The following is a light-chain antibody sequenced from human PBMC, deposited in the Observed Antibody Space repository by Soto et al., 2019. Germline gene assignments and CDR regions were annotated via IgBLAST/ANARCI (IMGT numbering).Light chain of an antibody. CDR3: GTWDGSLKTQI. V-gene: IGLV1-51*01. J-gene: IGLJ2*01. CDR1: SSNIGNNY. CDR2: DND. Sequence: QSVLTQPPSVSAAPGQKVTISCSGSSSNIGNNYVSWYQQLPGTAPKLLIYDNDKRPSGIPDRFSGSKSGTSATLGITGLQTGDEADYYCGTWDGSLKTQIFGGGTKLTV.